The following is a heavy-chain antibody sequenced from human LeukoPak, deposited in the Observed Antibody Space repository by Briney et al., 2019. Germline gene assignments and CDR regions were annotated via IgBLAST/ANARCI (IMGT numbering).Heavy chain of an antibody. CDR3: ARGPFAYTSVADLGSYNLFDP. J-gene: IGHJ5*01. V-gene: IGHV5-51*01. Sequence: GESLKISCKGSGYSFPNYWIGWVRQMPGKGLEWMGIIYPGDSHTRYSPSFQDQITISVDKSISTAYLQLSSLKASDTAMHSCARGPFAYTSVADLGSYNLFDPWGQGSLVTVSS. CDR2: IYPGDSHT. CDR1: GYSFPNYW. D-gene: IGHD4-23*01.